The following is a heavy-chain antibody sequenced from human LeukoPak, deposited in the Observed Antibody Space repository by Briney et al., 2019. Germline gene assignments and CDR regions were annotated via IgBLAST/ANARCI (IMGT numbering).Heavy chain of an antibody. J-gene: IGHJ4*02. CDR1: GFTLNGYW. D-gene: IGHD6-13*01. CDR2: ISSSSSYI. V-gene: IGHV3-21*01. Sequence: PGGCLRLSCAAPGFTLNGYWMHWVRQAPGEGLEWVSSISSSSSYIYYADSVKGRFTISRDNAKNSLYRQMNSVRAEDTAVHYCARIYIAAAGNSVEYWGQGTLAPSPQ. CDR3: ARIYIAAAGNSVEY.